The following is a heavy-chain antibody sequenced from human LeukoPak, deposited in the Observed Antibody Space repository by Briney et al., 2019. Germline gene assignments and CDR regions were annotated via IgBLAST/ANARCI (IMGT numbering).Heavy chain of an antibody. CDR3: ARSGVLMVYAINAFDI. CDR2: TYYRSKWHS. CDR1: GDSVSSNSAA. D-gene: IGHD2-8*01. V-gene: IGHV6-1*01. Sequence: SQTLSLTCAISGDSVSSNSAAWNWIRQSPSRGLEWLGRTYYRSKWHSDYAVSVKSRITINPDTSKNQFSLKLSSVTAADTAVYYCARSGVLMVYAINAFDIWGQGTMVTVSS. J-gene: IGHJ3*02.